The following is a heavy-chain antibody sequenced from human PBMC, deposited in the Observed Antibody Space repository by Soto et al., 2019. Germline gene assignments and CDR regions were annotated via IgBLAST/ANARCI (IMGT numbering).Heavy chain of an antibody. CDR2: IFFSGNT. V-gene: IGHV4-31*03. J-gene: IGHJ4*02. Sequence: KTSENLSLTCTVSGGSILNGGHYWTWIRQHPGKGLEWIGRIFFSGNTHYNPALKSRLTFSLDTAKNQFSLKLTSVTAADTAIYYCARDNYGGILAFSGPGTLVPVSS. CDR1: GGSILNGGHY. D-gene: IGHD4-17*01. CDR3: ARDNYGGILAF.